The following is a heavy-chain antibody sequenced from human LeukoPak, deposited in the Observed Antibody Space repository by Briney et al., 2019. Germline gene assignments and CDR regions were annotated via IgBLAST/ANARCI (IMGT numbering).Heavy chain of an antibody. D-gene: IGHD3-22*01. CDR2: ISNDGGGT. Sequence: GGSLRLSCVASGFIFNNYGLIWVRQAPGKGLEWVSAISNDGGGTNYADFVKGRFTSSRDNSKNTLFLQMNSLRAEDTALYYCAKGSSGYFVDLWGQGTLVTVSS. V-gene: IGHV3-23*01. CDR1: GFIFNNYG. CDR3: AKGSSGYFVDL. J-gene: IGHJ5*02.